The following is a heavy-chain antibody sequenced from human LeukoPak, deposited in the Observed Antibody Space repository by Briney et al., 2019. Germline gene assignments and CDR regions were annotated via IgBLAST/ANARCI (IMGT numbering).Heavy chain of an antibody. Sequence: SETLSLTCAVYGGSVSGYYWSWIRQPPGRGLEWIGEINHSGSTNYNPSLKSRVTMSIDTSKKQFSLKLRSVTAADTAVYYCVSHRTREEPGPLDIWGQGTMVTVSS. V-gene: IGHV4-34*01. CDR3: VSHRTREEPGPLDI. J-gene: IGHJ3*02. CDR1: GGSVSGYY. D-gene: IGHD1-26*01. CDR2: INHSGST.